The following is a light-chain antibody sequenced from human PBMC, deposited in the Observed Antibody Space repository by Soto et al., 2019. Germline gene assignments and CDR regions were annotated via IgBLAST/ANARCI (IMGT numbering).Light chain of an antibody. CDR2: AAS. CDR3: QKYISDTWT. V-gene: IGKV1-27*01. CDR1: QGISNY. J-gene: IGKJ1*01. Sequence: DIQMTQSPSSLSASVGDRVTITCRASQGISNYLAWYQQKPGKVPKLLIYAASTLQSGVPSRFSGSGSGTDFTRTISSLQPEDVATYYRQKYISDTWTVGQGTKGDSK.